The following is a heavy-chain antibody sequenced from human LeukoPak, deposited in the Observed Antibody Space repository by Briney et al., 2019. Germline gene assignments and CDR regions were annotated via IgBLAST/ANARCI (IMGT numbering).Heavy chain of an antibody. V-gene: IGHV3-66*01. CDR1: GFTVSSNY. Sequence: GGSLRLSCAASGFTVSSNYMSWVRQAPGKGLEWVSIIYSGGSTYYADSVKGRFTISRDNSKYTLYLQMNSLRAEDTAVYYCARDISSGYYDAFDIWGQGTMVTVSS. CDR2: IYSGGST. CDR3: ARDISSGYYDAFDI. J-gene: IGHJ3*02. D-gene: IGHD3-22*01.